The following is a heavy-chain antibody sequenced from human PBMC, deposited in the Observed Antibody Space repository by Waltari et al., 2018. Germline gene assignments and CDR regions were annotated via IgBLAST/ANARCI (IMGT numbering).Heavy chain of an antibody. V-gene: IGHV4-4*02. CDR1: GDSMSSTYW. D-gene: IGHD2-15*01. CDR2: VHGSGKT. Sequence: PLQQSGPGLVKPSGTLSITCAVSGDSMSSTYWWSWVRQSPGKGLEWIGQVHGSGKTNYNPSFASRVSVTLHTSANQFSLRVTSATAADTAVYYCGRDRGRGLYLDSWGQGTLVTVSP. CDR3: GRDRGRGLYLDS. J-gene: IGHJ4*02.